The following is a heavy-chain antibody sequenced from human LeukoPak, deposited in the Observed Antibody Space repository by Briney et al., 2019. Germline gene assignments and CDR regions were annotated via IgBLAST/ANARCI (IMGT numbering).Heavy chain of an antibody. CDR2: LYHSGSP. CDR1: GGSFDSKY. V-gene: IGHV4-59*01. J-gene: IGHJ4*02. CDR3: ATLTGTTYPYYFDF. Sequence: SETLSLTCSVSGGSFDSKYWSWIRQPPGKGLEWIGNLYHSGSPNYNPSLKSRVTISIDTAKNQFSLRLRSVTAADTAVYYCATLTGTTYPYYFDFWGQATLVTVSS. D-gene: IGHD1-20*01.